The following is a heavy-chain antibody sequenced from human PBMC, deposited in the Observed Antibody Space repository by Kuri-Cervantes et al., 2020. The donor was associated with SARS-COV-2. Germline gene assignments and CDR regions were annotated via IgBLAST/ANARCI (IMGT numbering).Heavy chain of an antibody. CDR3: ARAGYYASSWDD. CDR2: ISYSGST. V-gene: IGHV4-59*01. D-gene: IGHD3-22*01. CDR1: GGSISSYY. Sequence: SETLSLTCTVAGGSISSYYWSWIRQPPGKGLEWIGYISYSGSTNYNPSLKSRVTISIDTSKNQFSLRLSSVTAADTAIYYCARAGYYASSWDDWGQGTLVTVSS. J-gene: IGHJ4*02.